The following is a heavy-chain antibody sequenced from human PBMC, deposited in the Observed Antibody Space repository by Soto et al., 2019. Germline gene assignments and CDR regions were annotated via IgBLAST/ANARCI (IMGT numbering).Heavy chain of an antibody. CDR1: GGTMNSYY. CDR3: ARGQRFSDWFDP. J-gene: IGHJ5*02. D-gene: IGHD3-3*01. Sequence: QVHLQESGPGLVKPSETLSLNRTVSGGTMNSYYWTWIRQPAGKGLEWIGRIYSSGSTKYNPSLQSRVTMSLDTSKNQFSLRLTSVTAADTAVYYCARGQRFSDWFDPWGQGTLVTVSS. CDR2: IYSSGST. V-gene: IGHV4-4*07.